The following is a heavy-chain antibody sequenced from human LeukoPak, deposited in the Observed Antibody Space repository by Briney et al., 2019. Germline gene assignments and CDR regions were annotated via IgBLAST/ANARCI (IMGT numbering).Heavy chain of an antibody. J-gene: IGHJ1*01. V-gene: IGHV3-53*01. CDR1: GITVSDKY. D-gene: IGHD6-19*01. CDR3: AVLTSGWRFQH. CDR2: IYGGGDT. Sequence: GGSLRLSCEVSGITVSDKYRSWVRHAPGKGLESVSLIYGGGDTYYAASVKGRFTISRDNSKNSLYLQMNSLRAEDTAVHYCAVLTSGWRFQHWGQGTLVTVSS.